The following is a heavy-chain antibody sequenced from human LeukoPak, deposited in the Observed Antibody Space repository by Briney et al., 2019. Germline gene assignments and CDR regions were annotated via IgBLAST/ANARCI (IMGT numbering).Heavy chain of an antibody. D-gene: IGHD5-24*01. CDR3: ARDKRDGYSNDAFDI. CDR1: GGSINSTNYC. J-gene: IGHJ3*02. CDR2: MYFSGST. Sequence: PSETLSLTCTVSGGSINSTNYCWGWIRQPPGKELEWIGTMYFSGSTYYNPSLKSRVTISVDTSKNQFSLRLSSVTAADTAIYYCARDKRDGYSNDAFDIWGQGTMVTVSS. V-gene: IGHV4-39*07.